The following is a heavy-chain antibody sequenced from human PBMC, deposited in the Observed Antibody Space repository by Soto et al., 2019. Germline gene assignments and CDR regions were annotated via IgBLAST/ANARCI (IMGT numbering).Heavy chain of an antibody. CDR2: ISWNRGTI. CDR1: GFSFQNYA. Sequence: GGSLRLSCAASGFSFQNYAMHWVRQAPGKGLEWVSGISWNRGTIGYADSVRGRFTISRDNAKNSLYLQMNSLRPEDTAFYYCVKDKLYSNYEHYFDHWGRGTLVTVSS. D-gene: IGHD4-4*01. CDR3: VKDKLYSNYEHYFDH. V-gene: IGHV3-9*01. J-gene: IGHJ4*02.